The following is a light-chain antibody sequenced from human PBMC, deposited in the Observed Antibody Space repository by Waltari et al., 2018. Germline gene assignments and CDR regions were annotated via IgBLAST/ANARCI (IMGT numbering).Light chain of an antibody. CDR1: QSDSSQ. V-gene: IGKV3-11*01. Sequence: EIVLTQSPATLSLSPGERATLSCRTRQSDSSQFAWYQQKPGQAPRLLIYDASNRATGIPARFSGSGSGTDFTLTISNLEPEDFAVYYCQQRTNGPPAYTFGQGTKLEIK. CDR3: QQRTNGPPAYT. CDR2: DAS. J-gene: IGKJ2*01.